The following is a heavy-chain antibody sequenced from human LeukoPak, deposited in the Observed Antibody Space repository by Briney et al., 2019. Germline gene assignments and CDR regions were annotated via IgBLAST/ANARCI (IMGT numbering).Heavy chain of an antibody. D-gene: IGHD3-16*02. V-gene: IGHV3-30*02. CDR1: GFTFSSYG. Sequence: PGGSLGLSCAASGFTFSSYGMHRVRQAPGKGLEWVAFIRYDGSNKYYADSVKGRFTISRDNSKNTLYLQMNSLRAEDTAVYYCAKELSPPNYYYYYGMDVWGQGTTVTVSS. J-gene: IGHJ6*02. CDR3: AKELSPPNYYYYYGMDV. CDR2: IRYDGSNK.